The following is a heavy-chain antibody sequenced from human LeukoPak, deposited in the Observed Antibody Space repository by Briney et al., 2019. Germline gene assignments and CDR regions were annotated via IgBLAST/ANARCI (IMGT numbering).Heavy chain of an antibody. CDR1: GYTFTSYA. Sequence: ASVKVSCKASGYTFTSYAMNWVRQAPGKGLEWMGGFDPEDGETIYAQKFQGRVTMTEDTSTDTAYMELSSLRSEDTAVYYCATTRYDFWHHFDYWGQGTLVTVSS. V-gene: IGHV1-24*01. D-gene: IGHD3-3*01. J-gene: IGHJ4*02. CDR3: ATTRYDFWHHFDY. CDR2: FDPEDGET.